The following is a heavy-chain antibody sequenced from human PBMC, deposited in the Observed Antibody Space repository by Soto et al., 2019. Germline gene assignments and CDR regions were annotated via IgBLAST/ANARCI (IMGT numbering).Heavy chain of an antibody. CDR3: AILAGYCSGGSCYGYYYYMDV. CDR1: GFTFSSYW. CDR2: INSDRSST. V-gene: IGHV3-74*01. Sequence: GGSLRLSCAASGFTFSSYWMHWVRQAPGKGLVWVSRINSDRSSTSYADSVKGRFTISRDNAKNTLYLQMNSLRAEDTAVYYCAILAGYCSGGSCYGYYYYMDVWGKGTTVTVSS. D-gene: IGHD2-15*01. J-gene: IGHJ6*03.